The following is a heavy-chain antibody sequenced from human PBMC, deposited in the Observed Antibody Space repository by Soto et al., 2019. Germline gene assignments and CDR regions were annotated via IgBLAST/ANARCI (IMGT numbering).Heavy chain of an antibody. D-gene: IGHD2-21*02. CDR3: ARVERGTAPTVVDDFDI. V-gene: IGHV4-34*01. CDR1: GGSVSSSSNYY. Sequence: QVQLPQWGAGLLKPSETLSLTCAVYGGSVSSSSNYYWSWIRQPPGKGLEWIGEMSHSGGTHFNPSLKSRVTISVDTSKNQFSLKMRSVTAADTVLYYCARVERGTAPTVVDDFDIWGQGTMVTVSS. J-gene: IGHJ3*02. CDR2: MSHSGGT.